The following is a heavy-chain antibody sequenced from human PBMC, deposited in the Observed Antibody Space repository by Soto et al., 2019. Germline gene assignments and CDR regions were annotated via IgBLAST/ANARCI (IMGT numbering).Heavy chain of an antibody. Sequence: EMQLVESGGGWVQPGGSLRLSCVASGFTFTSHEMNWVRQAPGKGPEWLSYVNGGGSSIYYADSVKGRFTISRDNAKNSLYLQMNSLRGEDSALYYCATPIEDSSSGNYYFDVWGRGTLVTVSS. J-gene: IGHJ2*01. CDR2: VNGGGSSI. CDR3: ATPIEDSSSGNYYFDV. CDR1: GFTFTSHE. D-gene: IGHD6-19*01. V-gene: IGHV3-48*03.